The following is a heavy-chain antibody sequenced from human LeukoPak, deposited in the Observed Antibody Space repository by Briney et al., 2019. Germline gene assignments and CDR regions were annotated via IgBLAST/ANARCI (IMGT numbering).Heavy chain of an antibody. CDR2: INQDGSEK. D-gene: IGHD1-26*01. CDR3: ASAAGWESAY. Sequence: GGSLRLSCAASGSTSSRYYMSWVRQTPEKGLEWVANINQDGSEKKYVDSVKGRFTISRDNAKNSLYLQMNSLRAEDTAVYYCASAAGWESAYWGQGTLVTVSS. CDR1: GSTSSRYY. J-gene: IGHJ4*02. V-gene: IGHV3-7*01.